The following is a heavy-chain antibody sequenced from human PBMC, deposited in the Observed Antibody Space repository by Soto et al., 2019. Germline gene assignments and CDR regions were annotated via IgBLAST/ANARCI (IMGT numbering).Heavy chain of an antibody. D-gene: IGHD1-26*01. CDR3: AKLGGGRY. Sequence: VQLVESGGGLVQPGGSLRLSCAASGFTFSSYSMNWVRQAPGKGLEWVSYISSSSSTIYYADSVKGRFTISRDNAKNSLYLQMNSLRAEDTAVYYCAKLGGGRYWGQGTLVTVSS. V-gene: IGHV3-48*01. J-gene: IGHJ4*02. CDR2: ISSSSSTI. CDR1: GFTFSSYS.